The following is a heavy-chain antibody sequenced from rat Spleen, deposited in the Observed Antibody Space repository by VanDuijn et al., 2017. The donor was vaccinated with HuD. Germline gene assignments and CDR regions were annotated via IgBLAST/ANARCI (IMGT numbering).Heavy chain of an antibody. CDR1: RFTFSNYY. CDR3: ARHQDVYYGSNWFAY. D-gene: IGHD1-6*01. J-gene: IGHJ3*01. V-gene: IGHV5-25*01. CDR2: ISAGGDST. Sequence: EVQLVESGGGLVQPGRSMKLSCAASRFTFSNYYMAWVRQAPTKGLEWVAYISAGGDSTYCRDSVKGRFTISRDNAKNTQYLQMDSLRSEDTATYYCARHQDVYYGSNWFAYWGQGTLVTVSS.